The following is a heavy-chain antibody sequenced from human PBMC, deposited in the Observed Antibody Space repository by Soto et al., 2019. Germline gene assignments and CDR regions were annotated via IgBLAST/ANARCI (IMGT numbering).Heavy chain of an antibody. CDR2: IYPGDSDT. Sequence: GESLKISCEGSGSSFTSYWIGWVRQMPGKGLEWMGIIYPGDSDTRYSPSFQGQVTISADKSISTAYLQWSSLKASDTAMYYCARLYREYYDTSAYQYFDYWGQGTLVTVSS. CDR1: GSSFTSYW. D-gene: IGHD3-22*01. J-gene: IGHJ4*02. CDR3: ARLYREYYDTSAYQYFDY. V-gene: IGHV5-51*01.